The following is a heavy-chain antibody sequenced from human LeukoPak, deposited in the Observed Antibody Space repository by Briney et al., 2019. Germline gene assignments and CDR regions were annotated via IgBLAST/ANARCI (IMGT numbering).Heavy chain of an antibody. CDR1: GDTFSSYA. CDR3: ARGRELLRDAFDI. CDR2: IIPIFGTA. V-gene: IGHV1-69*13. J-gene: IGHJ3*02. Sequence: ASVKVSCKASGDTFSSYAISWVRQAPGQGLEWMGGIIPIFGTANHAQKFQGRVTITADESTSTAYMELSSLRSEDTAVYYCARGRELLRDAFDIWGQGTMVTVSS. D-gene: IGHD1-26*01.